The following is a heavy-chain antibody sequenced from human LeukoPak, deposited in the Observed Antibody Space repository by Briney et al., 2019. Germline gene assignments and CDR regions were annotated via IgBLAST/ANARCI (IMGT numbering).Heavy chain of an antibody. V-gene: IGHV4-30-4*01. D-gene: IGHD3-10*01. CDR3: ARGAVPGSYSNWFDP. CDR1: GGSISSGDYY. Sequence: SQTLSLTCTVSGGSISSGDYYWRWLRQPPGKGLEWIGYIYYSGSTYYNPSLKSRVTISVDTSKNQFSLKLSSVTAADTAVYYCARGAVPGSYSNWFDPWGQGTLVTVSS. CDR2: IYYSGST. J-gene: IGHJ5*02.